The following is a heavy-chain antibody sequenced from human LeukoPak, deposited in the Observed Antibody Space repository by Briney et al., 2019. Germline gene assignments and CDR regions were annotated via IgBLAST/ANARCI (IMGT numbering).Heavy chain of an antibody. CDR3: AHSTGPVLWFGEFPSFDY. D-gene: IGHD3-10*01. CDR2: IYWNDDK. J-gene: IGHJ4*02. Sequence: SGPTLVKPTQPLTLTCTFSGFSLSTSGVGVGWIRQPPGKALEWLALIYWNDDKRYSPSLKSRLAITKDTSKNQVVLTMTNMDPVDTATYYCAHSTGPVLWFGEFPSFDYWGQGTLVTVSS. V-gene: IGHV2-5*01. CDR1: GFSLSTSGVG.